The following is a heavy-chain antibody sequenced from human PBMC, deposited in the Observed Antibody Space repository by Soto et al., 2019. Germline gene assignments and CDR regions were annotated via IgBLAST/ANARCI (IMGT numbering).Heavy chain of an antibody. CDR1: GGSISSSSYY. Sequence: PSETLSLTCTVSGGSISSSSYYWGWIRQPPGKGLEWIGSIYYSGSTYYNPSLKSRVTISVDTSKNQFSLKLSSVTAADTAVYYCARHYGWFGDLYFDYWGQGTLVTVSS. CDR2: IYYSGST. CDR3: ARHYGWFGDLYFDY. D-gene: IGHD3-10*01. V-gene: IGHV4-39*01. J-gene: IGHJ4*02.